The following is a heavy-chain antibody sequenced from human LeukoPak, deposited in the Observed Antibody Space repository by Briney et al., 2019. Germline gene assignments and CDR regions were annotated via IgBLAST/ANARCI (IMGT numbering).Heavy chain of an antibody. D-gene: IGHD3-10*01. J-gene: IGHJ5*02. Sequence: YPSVTLSLTCTVSGGSISSYYWSWIRQPPGKGLEWIGYIYYSGSTNYNPSLKSRVTISVDTSKNQFSLKLSSVTAADTAVYYCARAGYYGSGSYIWFDPWGQGTLVTVSS. CDR2: IYYSGST. CDR3: ARAGYYGSGSYIWFDP. CDR1: GGSISSYY. V-gene: IGHV4-59*01.